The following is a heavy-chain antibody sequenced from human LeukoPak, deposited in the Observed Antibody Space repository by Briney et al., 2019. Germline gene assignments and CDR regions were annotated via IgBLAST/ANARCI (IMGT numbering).Heavy chain of an antibody. J-gene: IGHJ5*02. D-gene: IGHD3-16*02. CDR1: GGSFSGYY. Sequence: AETLSLTCAVYGGSFSGYYWSWIRQPPGKGLEWIGEINHSGSTNYNPSLKSRVTISQDTSNNQFSLKLSSVTAPDTAVYYCARGARGIYRALAWGPGTLVTVSS. CDR2: INHSGST. V-gene: IGHV4-34*01. CDR3: ARGARGIYRALA.